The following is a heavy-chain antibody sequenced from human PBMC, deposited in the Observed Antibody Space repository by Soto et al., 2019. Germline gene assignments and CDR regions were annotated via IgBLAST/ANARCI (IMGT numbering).Heavy chain of an antibody. D-gene: IGHD6-19*01. Sequence: PGGSLRLSCAASGFTFSSYGMSWVRQAPGKGLEWVSVISGSGGSTYYADSVKGRFTLSRDNSKNTLYLQMNSLRAEDTAVYYCARVSPVAGIEFGAFDIWGQGTMVTVS. CDR3: ARVSPVAGIEFGAFDI. CDR1: GFTFSSYG. CDR2: ISGSGGST. V-gene: IGHV3-23*01. J-gene: IGHJ3*02.